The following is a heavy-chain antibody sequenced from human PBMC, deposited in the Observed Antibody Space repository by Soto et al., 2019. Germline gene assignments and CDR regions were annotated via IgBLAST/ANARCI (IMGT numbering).Heavy chain of an antibody. CDR1: GGTFSNYA. D-gene: IGHD6-13*01. J-gene: IGHJ4*02. CDR3: ARVSSSWYKDYFDY. CDR2: IIPIFGTT. V-gene: IGHV1-69*12. Sequence: QVQLVQSGAEVKKPGSSVKVSCKASGGTFSNYAISWVRQAPGQGLGWMGGIIPIFGTTNYAQRFQGRVTITADESTSTAYMELSSLRCEDTAVYYCARVSSSWYKDYFDYWGQGTLVTVSS.